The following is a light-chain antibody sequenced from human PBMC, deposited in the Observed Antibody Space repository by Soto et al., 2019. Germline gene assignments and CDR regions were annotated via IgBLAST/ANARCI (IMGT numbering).Light chain of an antibody. V-gene: IGLV2-14*01. Sequence: QSALTQPASESGSPGQSITISCTGTSSDIGYYNYVSWYQQHPGKAPKLMIYAVSNRPSGVSSRFSGSKSGNTASLTISGLQAEDGADYYCSSYTTSSTSMIFGGGTKLTVL. J-gene: IGLJ2*01. CDR1: SSDIGYYNY. CDR2: AVS. CDR3: SSYTTSSTSMI.